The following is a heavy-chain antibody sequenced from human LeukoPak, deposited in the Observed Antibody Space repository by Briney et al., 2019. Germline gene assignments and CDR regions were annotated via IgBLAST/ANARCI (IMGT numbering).Heavy chain of an antibody. J-gene: IGHJ4*02. Sequence: PSETLSLTCTVSGGSISSHYWSWIRQPPGKGLEWIGYIYYSGSTNYNPSLKSRVTISVDTSKTQFSLKLSSVTAADTAVYYCARAAHHYDSSGYYHLFDYWGQGTLVTVSS. CDR3: ARAAHHYDSSGYYHLFDY. V-gene: IGHV4-59*11. CDR1: GGSISSHY. CDR2: IYYSGST. D-gene: IGHD3-22*01.